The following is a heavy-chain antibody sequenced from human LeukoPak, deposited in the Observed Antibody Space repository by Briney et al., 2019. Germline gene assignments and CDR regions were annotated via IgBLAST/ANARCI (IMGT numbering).Heavy chain of an antibody. V-gene: IGHV3-13*01. CDR1: GFTFSSYD. CDR3: ARARSGYYYVY. J-gene: IGHJ4*02. D-gene: IGHD3-22*01. Sequence: GGSLRLSCAASGFTFSSYDMHWVRQATGKGLEWVSAIGTAGDTYYPGSVKGRFTISRDNAKNSLHLQMNSLRAEDTAVYYCARARSGYYYVYWGQGTLVTVSS. CDR2: IGTAGDT.